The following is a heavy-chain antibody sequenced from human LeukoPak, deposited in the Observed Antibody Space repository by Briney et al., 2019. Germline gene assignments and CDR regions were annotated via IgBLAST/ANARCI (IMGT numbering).Heavy chain of an antibody. CDR2: IYTSGST. J-gene: IGHJ5*02. CDR3: ARDVKAAALNWFDP. V-gene: IGHV4-4*07. Sequence: SETLSLTYTVSGGSISSYYWSWIRPPAGKGLEWSGHIYTSGSTNYNPSLKSRVTMSVDTSKNQFSLKLSSVTAADTAVYYCARDVKAAALNWFDPWGQGTLVTVSS. D-gene: IGHD6-13*01. CDR1: GGSISSYY.